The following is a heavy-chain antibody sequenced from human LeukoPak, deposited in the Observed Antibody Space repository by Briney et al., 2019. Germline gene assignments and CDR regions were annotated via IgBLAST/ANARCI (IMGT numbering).Heavy chain of an antibody. CDR3: ARDYYGSGFDP. J-gene: IGHJ5*02. CDR2: IYTSGST. D-gene: IGHD3-10*01. CDR1: GGSISSYY. V-gene: IGHV4-4*07. Sequence: SETLSLTCTVSGGSISSYYWSWIRQPAGKGLEWIGRIYTSGSTNYNPPLKSRVTISVDKSKNQFSLKLSSVTAADTAVYYCARDYYGSGFDPWGQGTLVTVSS.